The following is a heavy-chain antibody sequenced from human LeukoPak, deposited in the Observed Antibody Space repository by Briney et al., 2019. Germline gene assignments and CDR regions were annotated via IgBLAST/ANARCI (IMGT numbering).Heavy chain of an antibody. CDR3: ARRSGYSYGSSYFDY. Sequence: PSETLSLTCAVSGGSISSSNWWSWVRQPPGKGLEWIGEIYHSGSTNYNPSLKSRVTISVDKSKNQFSLKLSSVTAADTAVYYCARRSGYSYGSSYFDYWGQGTLVTVSS. CDR2: IYHSGST. CDR1: GGSISSSNW. D-gene: IGHD5-18*01. V-gene: IGHV4-4*02. J-gene: IGHJ4*02.